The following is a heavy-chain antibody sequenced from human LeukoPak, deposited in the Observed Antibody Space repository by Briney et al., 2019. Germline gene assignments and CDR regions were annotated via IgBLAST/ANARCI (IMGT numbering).Heavy chain of an antibody. CDR3: ARVPFTKTRGAFDI. D-gene: IGHD2-8*01. V-gene: IGHV4-61*02. J-gene: IGHJ3*02. CDR2: IYTSGST. Sequence: SQTLSLTCTVSGGSISSGSYYWSWIRQPAGKRLEWIGRIYTSGSTNYNPSLKSRVTISVDTSKNQFSLKLSSVTAADTAVYYCARVPFTKTRGAFDIWGQGTMVTVSS. CDR1: GGSISSGSYY.